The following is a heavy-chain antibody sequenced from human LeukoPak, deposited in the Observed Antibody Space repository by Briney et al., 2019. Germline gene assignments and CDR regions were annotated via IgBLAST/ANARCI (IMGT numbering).Heavy chain of an antibody. J-gene: IGHJ6*03. CDR3: ARTAKPGATAYYMDV. Sequence: ASVKVSCKASGYTFTGYYMHWVRQAPGQGLEWMGWINPNSGGTNYAQKFQGRVTMTRDTSISTAYMELSRLRSDDTAVYYCARTAKPGATAYYMDVWGKGTTVTVSS. V-gene: IGHV1-2*02. CDR2: INPNSGGT. D-gene: IGHD1-26*01. CDR1: GYTFTGYY.